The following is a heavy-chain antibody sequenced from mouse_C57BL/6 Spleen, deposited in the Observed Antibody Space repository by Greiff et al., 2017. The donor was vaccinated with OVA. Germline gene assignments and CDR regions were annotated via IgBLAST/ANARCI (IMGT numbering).Heavy chain of an antibody. V-gene: IGHV1-19*01. CDR1: GYTFTDYY. Sequence: VQLKQSGPVLVKPGASVKMSCKASGYTFTDYYMNWVKQSHGKSLEWIGVINPYNGGTSYNQKFKGKATLTVDKSSSTAYMELNSLTSEDSAVYYCARCLNWDVGFAYWGQGTLVTVSA. D-gene: IGHD4-1*01. CDR3: ARCLNWDVGFAY. J-gene: IGHJ3*01. CDR2: INPYNGGT.